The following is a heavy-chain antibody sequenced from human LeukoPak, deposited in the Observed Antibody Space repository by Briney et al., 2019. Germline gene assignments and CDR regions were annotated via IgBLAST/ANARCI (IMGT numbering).Heavy chain of an antibody. J-gene: IGHJ5*02. CDR3: ARDGDIVVVVAATGGDWFDP. D-gene: IGHD2-15*01. Sequence: GASVKVSCKASGYTFTSYGISWVRQAPGQGLEWMGWISAYNGNTNYARKLQGRVTMTTDTSTSTAYMELRSLRSDDTAVYYCARDGDIVVVVAATGGDWFDPWGQGTLVTVSS. CDR2: ISAYNGNT. CDR1: GYTFTSYG. V-gene: IGHV1-18*01.